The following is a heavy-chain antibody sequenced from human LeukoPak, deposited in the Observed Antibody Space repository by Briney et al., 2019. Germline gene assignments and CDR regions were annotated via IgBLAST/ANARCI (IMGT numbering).Heavy chain of an antibody. D-gene: IGHD3-10*01. CDR1: GSSITTVSY. Sequence: SETLSLTCSVSGSSITTVSYWAWIRQSAEKGLAWIGSLSHSGATYYNPSLTSRLSTSVDTSNNRFSLTLRSVTAADTAVYYCARVGSSNTHYDYWGPGTLVTVSP. J-gene: IGHJ4*02. CDR2: LSHSGAT. V-gene: IGHV4-38-2*02. CDR3: ARVGSSNTHYDY.